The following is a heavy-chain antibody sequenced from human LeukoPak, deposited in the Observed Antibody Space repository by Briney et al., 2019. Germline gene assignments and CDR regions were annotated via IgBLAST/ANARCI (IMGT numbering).Heavy chain of an antibody. D-gene: IGHD6-13*01. CDR1: RFTLHHYA. V-gene: IGHV3-9*01. CDR2: TCWNRGSR. Sequence: GGSLLLPCASSRFTLHHYAMHWARHAPGEGLEWVSGTCWNRGSRGYADSGKGRFTISRDNAKNSLYLQMNSLRAEDTALYYCAKDTSYSSSWYYFDYWGQGTLVTVSS. J-gene: IGHJ4*02. CDR3: AKDTSYSSSWYYFDY.